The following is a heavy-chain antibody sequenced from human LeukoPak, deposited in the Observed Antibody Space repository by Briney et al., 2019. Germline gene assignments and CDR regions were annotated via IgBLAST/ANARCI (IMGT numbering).Heavy chain of an antibody. D-gene: IGHD3-3*01. CDR3: ARGAIFGAAMVDH. J-gene: IGHJ4*02. Sequence: SVKVSCRASGGTFSSYAISWVRQAPGQGLEWMGRIIPILGIANYAQKFQGRVTITADKSTSTAYMELSSLRSDDTAMYYCARGAIFGAAMVDHWGQGTLVTVSS. CDR1: GGTFSSYA. CDR2: IIPILGIA. V-gene: IGHV1-69*04.